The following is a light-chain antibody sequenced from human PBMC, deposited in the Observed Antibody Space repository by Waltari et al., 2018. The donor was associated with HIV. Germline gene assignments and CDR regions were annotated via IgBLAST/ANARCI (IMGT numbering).Light chain of an antibody. CDR3: AVWDDSLSEYV. Sequence: QSVLTQPPSASGAHGQRVTISCSGCFSNFGCTTVTWYQQLPGTAPRLLIHGSSQRPSGVPDRFSGSRSDTSASLDISGLHSEDEGDYYCAVWDDSLSEYVFATGTKVFVL. CDR1: FSNFGCTT. J-gene: IGLJ1*01. CDR2: GSS. V-gene: IGLV1-44*01.